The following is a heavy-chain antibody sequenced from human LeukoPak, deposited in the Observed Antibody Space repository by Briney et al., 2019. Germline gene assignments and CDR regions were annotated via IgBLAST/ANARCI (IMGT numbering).Heavy chain of an antibody. CDR2: IYTSGST. CDR1: GGSISSYY. Sequence: SETLSLTCTVPGGSISSYYWSWIRQPPGKGLEWIGYIYTSGSTNYNPSLKSRVTISVDTSKNQFSLKLSSVTAADTAVYYCARIGSARHFDYWGQGTLVTVSS. D-gene: IGHD3-10*01. J-gene: IGHJ4*02. CDR3: ARIGSARHFDY. V-gene: IGHV4-4*09.